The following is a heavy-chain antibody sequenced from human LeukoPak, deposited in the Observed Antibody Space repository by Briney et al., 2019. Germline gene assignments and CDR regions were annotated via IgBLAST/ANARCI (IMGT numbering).Heavy chain of an antibody. Sequence: GGSLRLSCAASGFTFSSYGMHWVRQAPGKGLEWVAFIRYDGSNKYYADPVKGRFTISRDNSKNTLYLQMNSLRAEDTAVYYCAKTDSSGYYYYYYYMDVWGKGTTVTISS. CDR1: GFTFSSYG. V-gene: IGHV3-30*02. CDR3: AKTDSSGYYYYYYYMDV. CDR2: IRYDGSNK. J-gene: IGHJ6*03. D-gene: IGHD6-19*01.